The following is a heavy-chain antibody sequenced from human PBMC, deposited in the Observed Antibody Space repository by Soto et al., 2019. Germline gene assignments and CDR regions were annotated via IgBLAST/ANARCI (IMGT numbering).Heavy chain of an antibody. CDR3: AKVARARTGRAYYYYYMDV. CDR1: GFTFSSYA. V-gene: IGHV3-23*01. J-gene: IGHJ6*03. CDR2: ISGSGGST. D-gene: IGHD2-21*01. Sequence: GGSLRLSCAASGFTFSSYAMSWVRQAPGKGLEWVSAISGSGGSTYYADSVKGRFTISRDNSKNTLYLQMNSLRAEDTAVYCCAKVARARTGRAYYYYYMDVWGKGTTVTVSS.